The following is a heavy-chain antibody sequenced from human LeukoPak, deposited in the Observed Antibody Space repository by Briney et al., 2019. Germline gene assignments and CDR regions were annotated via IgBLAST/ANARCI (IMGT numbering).Heavy chain of an antibody. V-gene: IGHV2-5*01. CDR2: LYWNDDK. Sequence: ESGPTLVNLTQTLTLHCTFSGLSLSTSGAGVGWIRQPPGKALEWLALLYWNDDKRYSPSLQSRLTITKDTSKNQVVLTVTNMDPVDTATYYCAHRRGGGENYWGQGTLVTDSS. CDR3: AHRRGGGENY. D-gene: IGHD2-21*01. CDR1: GLSLSTSGAG. J-gene: IGHJ4*02.